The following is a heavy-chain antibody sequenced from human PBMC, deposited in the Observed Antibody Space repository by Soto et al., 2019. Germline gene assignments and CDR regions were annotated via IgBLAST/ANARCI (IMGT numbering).Heavy chain of an antibody. CDR3: VRGVITLYYYYGMDV. Sequence: ASVKVSCKASGGTFSSYAISRVRQAPGQGLEWMGGIIPIFGNTGYAQKFQGRVTMTRNTSISTAYMELSSLRSEDTAVYYCVRGVITLYYYYGMDVWGQGTTVTVSS. V-gene: IGHV1-8*02. J-gene: IGHJ6*02. CDR2: IIPIFGNT. CDR1: GGTFSSYA. D-gene: IGHD3-22*01.